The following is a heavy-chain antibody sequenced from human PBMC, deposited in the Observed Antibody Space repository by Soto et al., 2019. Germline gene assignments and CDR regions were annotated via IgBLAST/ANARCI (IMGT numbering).Heavy chain of an antibody. D-gene: IGHD2-15*01. J-gene: IGHJ4*02. CDR1: GFTFSSYG. Sequence: EVQLVNSGGGLVQPGGSLRLSCVASGFTFSSYGMNWVRQAPGKGLEWVSYISSGPVTTNYADSVKGRFTISRDNAKSSLYLQLNSLRDDDTAVYYCARGGAARPDYWGQGTLVIFSS. CDR3: ARGGAARPDY. CDR2: ISSGPVTT. V-gene: IGHV3-48*02.